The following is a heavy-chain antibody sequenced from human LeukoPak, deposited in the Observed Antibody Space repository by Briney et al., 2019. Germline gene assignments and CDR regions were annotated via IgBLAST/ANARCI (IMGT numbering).Heavy chain of an antibody. CDR2: IKPDGSVK. Sequence: GGSLRLSCAASGFTFSSNWMSWVRQVPGKGLEWVANIKPDGSVKQYAQSVKGRFTIPRDNTRNSLDLQMSSLRAEDTAVYYCASGSHCDFWGQGTLVTVSS. CDR3: ASGSHCDF. V-gene: IGHV3-7*01. CDR1: GFTFSSNW. J-gene: IGHJ4*02.